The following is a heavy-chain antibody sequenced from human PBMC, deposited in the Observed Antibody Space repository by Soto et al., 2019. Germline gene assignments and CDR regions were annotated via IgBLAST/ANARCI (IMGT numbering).Heavy chain of an antibody. Sequence: EVQLLESGGGLVQPGGSLRLSCAASGFTFSSYAMSWVRQAPGKGLEWVSAISGRDGSTYYADSVKGRCTISRDNSKNTLLLQMNSLRAEDTAVYYCAKGASRNSYCYGVDVWGQGTTVTVSS. CDR2: ISGRDGST. CDR3: AKGASRNSYCYGVDV. CDR1: GFTFSSYA. J-gene: IGHJ6*02. V-gene: IGHV3-23*01.